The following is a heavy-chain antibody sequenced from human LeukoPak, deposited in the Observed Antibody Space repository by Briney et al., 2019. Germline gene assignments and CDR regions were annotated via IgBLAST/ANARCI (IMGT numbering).Heavy chain of an antibody. V-gene: IGHV3-11*04. J-gene: IGHJ4*02. CDR1: GFTFSDYH. D-gene: IGHD3-22*01. CDR3: ASVAYYYDSSGPNSVTEDY. Sequence: PGGSLRLSCAASGFTFSDYHMSWFRQAPGKGLEWVSYISSSGGTISYADSVKGRFTISRDNAKNSLYLQMNSLRAEDTAVYYCASVAYYYDSSGPNSVTEDYWGQGTLVTVSS. CDR2: ISSSGGTI.